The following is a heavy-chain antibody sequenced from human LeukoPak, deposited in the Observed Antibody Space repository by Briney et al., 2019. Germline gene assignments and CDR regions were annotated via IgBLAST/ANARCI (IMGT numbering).Heavy chain of an antibody. CDR1: GGSISSYY. CDR3: ARQQKGYCSSTSCYRPMDV. D-gene: IGHD2-2*01. CDR2: IYTSGST. J-gene: IGHJ6*03. Sequence: SETLSLTCTVSGGSISSYYWSWIRQPPGKGLEWIGHIYTSGSTNYNPSLKSRVTISVDTSKNQFSLKLSSVTAADTAVYYCARQQKGYCSSTSCYRPMDVWGKGTTVTVSS. V-gene: IGHV4-4*09.